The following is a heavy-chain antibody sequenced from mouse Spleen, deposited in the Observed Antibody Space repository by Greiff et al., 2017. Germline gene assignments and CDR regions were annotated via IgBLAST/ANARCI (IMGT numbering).Heavy chain of an antibody. V-gene: IGHV1-69*01. CDR1: GYTFTSYW. D-gene: IGHD2-1*01. J-gene: IGHJ3*01. Sequence: VQLQQPGAELVMPGASVKLSCKASGYTFTSYWMHWVKQRPGQGLEWIGEIDPSDSYTNYNQKFKGKATLTVDKSSSTAYMQLSSLTSEDSAVYYCARAYGNYWFAYWGQGTLVTVSA. CDR2: IDPSDSYT. CDR3: ARAYGNYWFAY.